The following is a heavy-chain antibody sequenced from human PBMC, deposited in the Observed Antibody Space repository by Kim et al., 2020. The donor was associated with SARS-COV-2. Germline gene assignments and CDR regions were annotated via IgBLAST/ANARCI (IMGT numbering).Heavy chain of an antibody. CDR1: GGSVSSGSYY. CDR2: IYYSGST. D-gene: IGHD4-17*01. CDR3: ARMTTVTSGAFDI. V-gene: IGHV4-61*01. J-gene: IGHJ3*02. Sequence: SETLSLTCTVSGGSVSSGSYYWSWIRQPPGKGLEWIGYIYYSGSTNYNPSLKSRVTISVDTSKNQFSLKLSSVTAADTAVYYCARMTTVTSGAFDIWGQGTMVTVSS.